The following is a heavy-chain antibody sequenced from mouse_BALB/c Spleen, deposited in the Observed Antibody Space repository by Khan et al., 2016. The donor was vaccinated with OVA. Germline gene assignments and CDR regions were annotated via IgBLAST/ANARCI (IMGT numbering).Heavy chain of an antibody. CDR1: GYIFTSYW. J-gene: IGHJ2*01. CDR2: IYPGTDNS. V-gene: IGHV1S132*01. CDR3: AREEAVYHFDH. D-gene: IGHD3-3*01. Sequence: VELVESGAELVRPGASVKLSCKTSGYIFTSYWIHWVKQRPGQGLEWIARIYPGTDNSYYNEKFKDKATLTADKSSSTAYMQLSSLTSEDSDVYFCAREEAVYHFDHWGQGTTLTVSS.